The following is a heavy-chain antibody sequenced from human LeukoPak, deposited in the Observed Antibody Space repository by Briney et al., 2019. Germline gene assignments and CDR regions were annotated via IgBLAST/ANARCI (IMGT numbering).Heavy chain of an antibody. CDR3: AKDLGGKFDY. V-gene: IGHV3-23*01. CDR2: IASDGDT. CDR1: GFTFGNYA. Sequence: GGSLRLSCAASGFTFGNYAMNWVRQAPGKGLEWVSSIASDGDTFHADSVKGRFTISRDISKNTLYLQMNSLRADDSAVYYCAKDLGGKFDYWGQGTLVTVSS. D-gene: IGHD4-23*01. J-gene: IGHJ4*02.